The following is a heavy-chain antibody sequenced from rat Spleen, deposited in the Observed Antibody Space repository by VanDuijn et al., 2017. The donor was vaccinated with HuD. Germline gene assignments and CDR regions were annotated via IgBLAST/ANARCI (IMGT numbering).Heavy chain of an antibody. CDR3: VRESRTGNYFDD. D-gene: IGHD5-1*01. CDR2: MWRGGST. J-gene: IGHJ2*01. CDR1: GFSLTGYS. V-gene: IGHV2-45*01. Sequence: QVQLMESGPGLVQPSETLSLTCTVSGFSLTGYSVHWVRQPPGKGLEWMGVMWRGGSTEYNSALKSRLSISRDTPKNHIFLKMSRLRTEDIATYYCVRESRTGNYFDDWGQGVMVTVSS.